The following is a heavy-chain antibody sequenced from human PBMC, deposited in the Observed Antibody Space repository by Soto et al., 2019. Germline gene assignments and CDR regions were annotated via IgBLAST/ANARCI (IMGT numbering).Heavy chain of an antibody. CDR3: ARLVPYSSSWYRLEGNWFDP. V-gene: IGHV1-18*01. Sequence: QVQLVQSGAEVKKPGASVKVSCKTSGYTFTTYGISWVRQAPGQGLEWMGWISAYNGNTNYAQKVQDRVTMTTDTSTSTAYMELRNLTSDDTAVYYCARLVPYSSSWYRLEGNWFDPWGQGTLVTVSS. J-gene: IGHJ5*02. CDR2: ISAYNGNT. CDR1: GYTFTTYG. D-gene: IGHD6-13*01.